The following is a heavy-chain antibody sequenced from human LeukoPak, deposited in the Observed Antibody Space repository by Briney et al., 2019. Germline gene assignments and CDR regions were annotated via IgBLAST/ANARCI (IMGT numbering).Heavy chain of an antibody. CDR1: GFTVSDHY. Sequence: GGSLRLSCVASGFTVSDHYIDRVRQAPGKGLEWVGRNRDKSKSYTTDYAASVRGRFTISRDDSKNSLYLQMYSLKTEDMAVYFCTRPSYYDSRGYSTNGFDIWGQGTMVTVSS. V-gene: IGHV3-72*01. D-gene: IGHD3-22*01. CDR2: NRDKSKSYTT. J-gene: IGHJ3*02. CDR3: TRPSYYDSRGYSTNGFDI.